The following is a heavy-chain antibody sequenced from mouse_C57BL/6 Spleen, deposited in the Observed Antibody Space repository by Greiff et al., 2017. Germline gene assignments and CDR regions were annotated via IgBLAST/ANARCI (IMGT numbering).Heavy chain of an antibody. J-gene: IGHJ2*01. V-gene: IGHV1-54*01. D-gene: IGHD1-1*01. CDR2: INPGSGGT. Sequence: QVQLQQPGAELVRPGTSVKVSCKASGYAFTNYLIEWVKQRPGQGLEWIGVINPGSGGTNYNEKFKGKATLTVDKSSSTAYMQLSSLTSEDSAVYICAVAVEDFDYWGQGTTLTVSS. CDR1: GYAFTNYL. CDR3: AVAVEDFDY.